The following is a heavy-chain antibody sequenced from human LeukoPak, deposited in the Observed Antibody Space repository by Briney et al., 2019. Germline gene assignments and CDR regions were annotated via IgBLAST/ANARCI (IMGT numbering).Heavy chain of an antibody. D-gene: IGHD6-19*01. J-gene: IGHJ6*02. CDR1: GFTFSDYW. V-gene: IGHV3-7*01. CDR3: AKARGWYWLYYYGMDV. Sequence: PGGSLRLSCATSGFTFSDYWMHWVRQAPGRGLEWVANIKQDGSEIYYVDSVKGWFTITGDNAKNSLSLQMNSLRAEDTAVYYCAKARGWYWLYYYGMDVWGQGTTVTVSS. CDR2: IKQDGSEI.